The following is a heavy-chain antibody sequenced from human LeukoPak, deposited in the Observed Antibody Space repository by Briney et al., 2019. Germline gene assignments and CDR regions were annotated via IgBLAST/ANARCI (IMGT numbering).Heavy chain of an antibody. CDR3: ARVLWNYYDSSGMNAFDI. D-gene: IGHD3-22*01. CDR1: GGSFSGYY. CDR2: IYTSGST. V-gene: IGHV4-59*10. J-gene: IGHJ3*02. Sequence: SETLSLTCAVYGGSFSGYYWSWIRQPAGKGLEWIGRIYTSGSTNYNPSLKSRVTMSVDTSKNQFSLKLSSVTAADTAVYYCARVLWNYYDSSGMNAFDIWGQGTMVTVSS.